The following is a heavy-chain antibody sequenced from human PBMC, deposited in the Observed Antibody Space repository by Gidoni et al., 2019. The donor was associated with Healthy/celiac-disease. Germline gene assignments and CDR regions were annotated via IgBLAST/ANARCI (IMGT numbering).Heavy chain of an antibody. J-gene: IGHJ4*02. CDR3: ARGYCSGGSCYPGYFDY. CDR1: GYTFTSYG. CDR2: ISAYNGNT. V-gene: IGHV1-18*01. Sequence: QVQLVQSGAEVKKPGASVKVSCQASGYTFTSYGISWVRQAHGQGLEWMGWISAYNGNTNYAQKLQGRVTMTTDTSTSTAYMELRSLRSDDTAVYYCARGYCSGGSCYPGYFDYWGQGTLVTVSS. D-gene: IGHD2-15*01.